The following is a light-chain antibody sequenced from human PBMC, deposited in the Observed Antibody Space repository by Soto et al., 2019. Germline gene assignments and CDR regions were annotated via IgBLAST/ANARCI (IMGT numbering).Light chain of an antibody. V-gene: IGKV1-12*01. J-gene: IGKJ2*01. CDR3: QQTSDFPRT. Sequence: DIQMTQSPSSVSASVGDRLTITCRASRDISNSLAWYQQTPGKAPKLLLRGASSLHRGVPSRFSGGGAGTEFTLTIRSLQPEDFATYYCQQTSDFPRTFGQGTKVDIK. CDR2: GAS. CDR1: RDISNS.